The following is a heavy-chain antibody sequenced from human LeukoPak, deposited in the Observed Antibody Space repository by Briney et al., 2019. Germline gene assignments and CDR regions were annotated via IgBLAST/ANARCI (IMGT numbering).Heavy chain of an antibody. CDR1: GYTFTSYD. V-gene: IGHV1-8*03. Sequence: ASVKVSCKASGYTFTSYDINWVRQATGQGLEWMGWMNPNSGNTGYAQKFQGRVTITRNTSISTAYMELSSLRSEDTAVYYCAVTWGDGGAFDIWGQGTMVTVSS. CDR2: MNPNSGNT. J-gene: IGHJ3*02. D-gene: IGHD7-27*01. CDR3: AVTWGDGGAFDI.